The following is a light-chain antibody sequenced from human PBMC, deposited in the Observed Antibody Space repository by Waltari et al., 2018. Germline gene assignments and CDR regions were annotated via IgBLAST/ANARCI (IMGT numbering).Light chain of an antibody. CDR2: GAS. CDR1: QTITGSW. J-gene: IGKJ4*01. CDR3: QQYDGSVVT. Sequence: EIVLTQSPGTLSVSPGERVTVSCRASQTITGSWLTWYHQKPGQAPRLLSYGASNRAPGIPDMFSGSGSGTDFTLTISRLEPEDSAVYYCQQYDGSVVTFGGGTKVEIK. V-gene: IGKV3-20*01.